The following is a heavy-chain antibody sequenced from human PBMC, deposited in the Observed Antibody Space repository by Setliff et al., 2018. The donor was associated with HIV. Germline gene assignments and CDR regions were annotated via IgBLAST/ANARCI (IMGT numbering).Heavy chain of an antibody. CDR1: GGSISHYY. V-gene: IGHV4-59*08. J-gene: IGHJ4*02. Sequence: PSETLSLTCTVSGGSISHYYWNWIRQSPGKGLEWIGFISYSGTTNYNPSLESRVTISIDTSNNQFSLKVSSVTAADTAVYYCARIALPHCGGDCYDPFDLWGPGTLVTVSS. CDR2: ISYSGTT. D-gene: IGHD2-21*02. CDR3: ARIALPHCGGDCYDPFDL.